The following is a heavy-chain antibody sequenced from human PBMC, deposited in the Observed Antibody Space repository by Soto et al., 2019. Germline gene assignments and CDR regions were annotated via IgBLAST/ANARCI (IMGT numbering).Heavy chain of an antibody. Sequence: GASVKVSCKASGYTFTSYDINWVRQATGQGLEWMGWMNPNSGNTGYAQKFQGRVTMTRNTSISTAYMELSSLRDEDTAVYYCAKGKAIMVRGITPPEYDYGGQGTLVTVSS. CDR2: MNPNSGNT. J-gene: IGHJ4*02. CDR3: AKGKAIMVRGITPPEYDY. V-gene: IGHV1-8*01. D-gene: IGHD3-10*01. CDR1: GYTFTSYD.